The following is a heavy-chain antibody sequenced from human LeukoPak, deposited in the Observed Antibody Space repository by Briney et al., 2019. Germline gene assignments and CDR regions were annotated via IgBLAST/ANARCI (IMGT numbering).Heavy chain of an antibody. Sequence: SETLSLTCTVSGGSISSHYWSWIRQPPGKGLEWIGYIYYSGSSKYNPSLKSRVTISVDTSKSQFSLKLSSVTAADTAVYYCARLYDSSGYTNWLDPWGQGTLVTVS. D-gene: IGHD3-22*01. CDR1: GGSISSHY. V-gene: IGHV4-59*11. J-gene: IGHJ5*02. CDR3: ARLYDSSGYTNWLDP. CDR2: IYYSGSS.